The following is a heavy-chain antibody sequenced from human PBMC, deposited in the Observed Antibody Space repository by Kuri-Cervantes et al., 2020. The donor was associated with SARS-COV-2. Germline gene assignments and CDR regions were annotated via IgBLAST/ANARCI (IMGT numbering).Heavy chain of an antibody. Sequence: GESLKISCAASGFTFDDYAMHWVRQAPGKGLEWVSLISWDGGSTYYADSVKGRFTISRDNNKNSLYLQMKSLRGEDTALYYCAKDKGSGWLFDYWGQGTLVTVSS. D-gene: IGHD6-19*01. CDR1: GFTFDDYA. V-gene: IGHV3-43D*03. CDR2: ISWDGGST. J-gene: IGHJ4*02. CDR3: AKDKGSGWLFDY.